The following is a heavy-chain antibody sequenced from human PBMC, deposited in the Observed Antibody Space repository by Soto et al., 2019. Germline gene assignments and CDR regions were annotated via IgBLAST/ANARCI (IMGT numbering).Heavy chain of an antibody. CDR3: ARDGLYYDFWSGSLYYFDY. J-gene: IGHJ4*02. D-gene: IGHD3-3*01. Sequence: EVQLVESGGGLVQPGGSLRLSCAASGFTFSSYWMSWVRQAPGKGLEWVANIKQDGSEKYYVDSVKGRFTISRDNAKNSLYLQMNSLRAEDTAVYYCARDGLYYDFWSGSLYYFDYWGQGTLVTVSS. CDR1: GFTFSSYW. CDR2: IKQDGSEK. V-gene: IGHV3-7*01.